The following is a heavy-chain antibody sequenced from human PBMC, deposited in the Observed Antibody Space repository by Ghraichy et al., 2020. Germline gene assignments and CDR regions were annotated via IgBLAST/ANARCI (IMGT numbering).Heavy chain of an antibody. J-gene: IGHJ4*02. CDR3: ARGVPVDY. Sequence: SETLSLTCTVSGGSISSYYWSWIRQPPGKGLEWIGYIYYSGSTNYNPSLKSRVTISVDTSKNQFSLKLSSVTAADTAVYYCARGVPVDYWGQGTLVTVSS. CDR2: IYYSGST. CDR1: GGSISSYY. V-gene: IGHV4-59*01.